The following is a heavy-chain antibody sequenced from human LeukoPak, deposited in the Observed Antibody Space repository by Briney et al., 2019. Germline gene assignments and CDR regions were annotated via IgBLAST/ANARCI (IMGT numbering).Heavy chain of an antibody. CDR1: GFTFSSYA. J-gene: IGHJ3*02. CDR2: ISSNGGST. D-gene: IGHD2-21*01. V-gene: IGHV3-64D*06. CDR3: ARDLRIDAFDI. Sequence: GGSLRLSCSASGFTFSSYAMHWVRQAPGKGLEYVSAISSNGGSTYYADSVKGRFTISRDNSKNTLYLQMSSLRAEDTAVYYCARDLRIDAFDIWGQGTMVTVSS.